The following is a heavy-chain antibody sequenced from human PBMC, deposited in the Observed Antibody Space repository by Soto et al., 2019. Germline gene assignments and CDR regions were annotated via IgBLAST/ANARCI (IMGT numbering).Heavy chain of an antibody. D-gene: IGHD6-19*01. CDR1: GYTLTELS. V-gene: IGHV1-24*01. Sequence: ASVKVSCKVSGYTLTELSMHWVRQAPGKGLEWMGGFDPEDGETIYAQKLQGRVTMTEDTSTDTAYMELSSLRSEDTAVYYCATGYSSGWSQTVFDYWGQGTLVTVSS. CDR2: FDPEDGET. CDR3: ATGYSSGWSQTVFDY. J-gene: IGHJ4*02.